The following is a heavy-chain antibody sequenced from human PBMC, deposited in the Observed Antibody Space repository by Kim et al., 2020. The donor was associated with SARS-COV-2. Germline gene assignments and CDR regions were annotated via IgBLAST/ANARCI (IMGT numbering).Heavy chain of an antibody. CDR2: IKSKTDGGTT. CDR1: GFTFSNAW. CDR3: TTVVTIVRHYYYYGMDV. V-gene: IGHV3-15*01. J-gene: IGHJ6*02. D-gene: IGHD3-10*01. Sequence: GGSLRLSCAASGFTFSNAWMSWVRQAPGKGLEWVGRIKSKTDGGTTDYAAPVKGRFTISRDDSKNTLYLQMNSLKTEDTAVYYCTTVVTIVRHYYYYGMDVWGQGTTVTVSS.